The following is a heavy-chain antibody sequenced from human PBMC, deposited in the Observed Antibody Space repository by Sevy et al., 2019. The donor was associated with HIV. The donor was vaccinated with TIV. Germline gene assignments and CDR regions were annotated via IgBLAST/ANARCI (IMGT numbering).Heavy chain of an antibody. D-gene: IGHD3-22*01. V-gene: IGHV3-66*01. CDR1: GLSVSDNY. CDR2: IYSDGRT. Sequence: GGSLRLSCAASGLSVSDNYMNWVRQAPGKGLELVSVIYSDGRTYYPDSVEGRFSISRDNSKNTLYRHMKSLRPEDTVVYYCARDRYYDASGYYYYYYGMDVWGQGTTVTVSS. J-gene: IGHJ6*02. CDR3: ARDRYYDASGYYYYYYGMDV.